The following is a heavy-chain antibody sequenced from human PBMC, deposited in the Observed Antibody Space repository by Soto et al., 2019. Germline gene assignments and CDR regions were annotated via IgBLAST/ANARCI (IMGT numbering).Heavy chain of an antibody. Sequence: ASVKVSCKASGYTFTSYAMHWVRQAPGQRLEWMGWINAGNGNTKYSQKFQGRVTITRDTSASTAYMELSSLRSEDTAVYYCARDGPVTREFDYWGQGTLVTVSS. CDR1: GYTFTSYA. D-gene: IGHD4-17*01. CDR3: ARDGPVTREFDY. V-gene: IGHV1-3*01. J-gene: IGHJ4*02. CDR2: INAGNGNT.